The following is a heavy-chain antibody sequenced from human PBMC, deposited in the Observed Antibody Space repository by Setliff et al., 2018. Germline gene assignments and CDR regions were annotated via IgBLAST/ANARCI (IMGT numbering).Heavy chain of an antibody. J-gene: IGHJ4*02. CDR3: ARELPRTIFGVVIDY. D-gene: IGHD3-3*01. CDR1: GYTFTNYA. V-gene: IGHV1-3*01. Sequence: GASVKVSCKASGYTFTNYAIHWVRQAPGQRLEWMGWINAGNGNTKYSQKFQGRVTITADKSTSTAYMELSSLRSEDTAVYYCARELPRTIFGVVIDYWGQGTLVTVSS. CDR2: INAGNGNT.